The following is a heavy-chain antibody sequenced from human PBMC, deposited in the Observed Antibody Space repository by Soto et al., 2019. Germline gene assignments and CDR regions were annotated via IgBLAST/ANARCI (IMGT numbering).Heavy chain of an antibody. J-gene: IGHJ6*02. Sequence: SETLSLTCSAYGWSFSGYYWSWIRQPPGKGLEWIGEINHSGSTNYNPSLKSRVTISVDTSKNQFSLKLSSVTAADTAVYYCARGARMVRGVILSRYSSGMDALGQGNALTVSS. V-gene: IGHV4-34*01. CDR3: ARGARMVRGVILSRYSSGMDA. CDR2: INHSGST. D-gene: IGHD3-10*01. CDR1: GWSFSGYY.